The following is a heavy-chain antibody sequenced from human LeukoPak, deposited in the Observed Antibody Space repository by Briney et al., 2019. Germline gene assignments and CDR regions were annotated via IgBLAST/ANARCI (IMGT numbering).Heavy chain of an antibody. D-gene: IGHD6-6*01. J-gene: IGHJ4*02. V-gene: IGHV4-34*01. CDR1: GGSFIGFH. CDR2: INHSGST. Sequence: PSETLSLTCAVYGGSFIGFHWNWIRQAPGKGLEWIGDINHSGSTNYNPSLTSRVTISVDPSKNQFSLKLSSVTAADTAVYYCARSIAARPRCFDYWGQGTLVTVSS. CDR3: ARSIAARPRCFDY.